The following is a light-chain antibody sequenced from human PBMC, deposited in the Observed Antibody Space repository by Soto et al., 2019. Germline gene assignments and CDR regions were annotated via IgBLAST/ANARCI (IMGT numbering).Light chain of an antibody. J-gene: IGKJ1*01. V-gene: IGKV3-15*01. CDR3: QQYDNWWT. Sequence: EIVMPQSPATLSVSPGERATLSCRASQSVSSSLAWYQQKPGQAPRLLIYGASTRATGIPGRFSGSGCGKEFTLTISSLQSEDFGVYYCQQYDNWWTFGQGTKVEVK. CDR2: GAS. CDR1: QSVSSS.